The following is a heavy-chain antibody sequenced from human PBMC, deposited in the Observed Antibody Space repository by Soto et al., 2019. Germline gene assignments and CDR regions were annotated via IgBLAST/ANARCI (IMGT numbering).Heavy chain of an antibody. CDR3: AREQQLDTGNFDY. Sequence: ASVKVSCKASGYTFTSYAMHWVRQAPGQRLEWMGWINAGNGNTKYSQKFQDRVTITRDTSASTVYMALSSLRFEDTAVYYCAREQQLDTGNFDYWGQGTLVTVSS. D-gene: IGHD1-1*01. V-gene: IGHV1-3*01. J-gene: IGHJ4*02. CDR1: GYTFTSYA. CDR2: INAGNGNT.